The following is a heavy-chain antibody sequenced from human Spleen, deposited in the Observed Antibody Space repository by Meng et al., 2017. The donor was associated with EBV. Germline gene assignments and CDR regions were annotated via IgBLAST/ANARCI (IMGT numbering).Heavy chain of an antibody. Sequence: VELVWSGGGLVKSGGSLRLSCAASGWTFSDYYMSWIRQAPGKGLEWISYISGSGTTIYYADSVNGRFTISRDNAKNSLYLQMNSLRDEDTAVYYCAGAEARHDRNFDYWGQGTLVTVSS. CDR3: AGAEARHDRNFDY. CDR1: GWTFSDYY. D-gene: IGHD3-22*01. CDR2: ISGSGTTI. J-gene: IGHJ4*02. V-gene: IGHV3-11*01.